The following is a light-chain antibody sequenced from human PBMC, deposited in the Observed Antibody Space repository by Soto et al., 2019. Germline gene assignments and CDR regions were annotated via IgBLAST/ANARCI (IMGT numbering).Light chain of an antibody. Sequence: DLQLTPSPSSLSASVGDRVTITCRASQSISSYLNWYQQKPGKAPKLLIYDASSLQSGVPSRFSGHGSGTDFTLTISSLQPDDSAIYYCQQYKTYTTLGQGTKVDIK. J-gene: IGKJ2*01. CDR1: QSISSY. CDR2: DAS. CDR3: QQYKTYTT. V-gene: IGKV1-39*01.